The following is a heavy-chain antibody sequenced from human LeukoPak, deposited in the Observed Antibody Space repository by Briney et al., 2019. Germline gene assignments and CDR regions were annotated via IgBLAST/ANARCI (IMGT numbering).Heavy chain of an antibody. Sequence: PSETLSLTCTVSGGSISSYYWSWIRQPPGKGLEWIGYIYYSGSTNYNPSLKSRVTMSVDTSKNQFSLKLSSVTAADTAVYYCARGMYYYGSGVYHFDYWGQGTLVTVSS. J-gene: IGHJ4*02. CDR3: ARGMYYYGSGVYHFDY. D-gene: IGHD3-10*01. CDR1: GGSISSYY. V-gene: IGHV4-59*12. CDR2: IYYSGST.